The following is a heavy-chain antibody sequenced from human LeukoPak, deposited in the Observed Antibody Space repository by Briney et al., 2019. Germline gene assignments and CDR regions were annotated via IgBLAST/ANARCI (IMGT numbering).Heavy chain of an antibody. D-gene: IGHD5-12*01. CDR1: GYTFTGNY. CDR2: INPNSGGT. J-gene: IGHJ4*02. CDR3: ARELVATIAAGFWYFDY. Sequence: ASVKVSCKASGYTFTGNYMHWVRRAPGQGLEWMGWINPNSGGTNYAQKFQGRVTMTRDTSISTAYMELSRLRSDDTAVYYCARELVATIAAGFWYFDYWGQGTLVTVSS. V-gene: IGHV1-2*02.